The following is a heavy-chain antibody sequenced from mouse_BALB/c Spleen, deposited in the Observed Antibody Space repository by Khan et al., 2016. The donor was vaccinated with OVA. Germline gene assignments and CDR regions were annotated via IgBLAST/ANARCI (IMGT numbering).Heavy chain of an antibody. CDR2: IDPANGNT. Sequence: EVQLQESGAELVKPGASVKLSCTASGFNIKDTYMHWVKQRPEQGLEWIGRIDPANGNTKYDPKFQGKATITADTSSNTAYLQLSSLTSEDTAVYYCARSYYDYDDAMDYWGQGPSVTVSS. J-gene: IGHJ4*01. V-gene: IGHV14-3*02. CDR3: ARSYYDYDDAMDY. D-gene: IGHD2-4*01. CDR1: GFNIKDTY.